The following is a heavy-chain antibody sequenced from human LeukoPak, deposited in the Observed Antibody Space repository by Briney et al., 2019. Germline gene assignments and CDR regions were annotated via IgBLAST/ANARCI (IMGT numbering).Heavy chain of an antibody. CDR1: GGSISSYY. J-gene: IGHJ6*02. Sequence: SETLSLTCTVSGGSISSYYWSWTRQPPGKGLEWIGYIYYSGSTNYNPSLKSRVTISVDTSKNQFSLKLSSVTAADTAVYYCARRLSNSYYGMDVWGQGTTVTVSS. CDR3: ARRLSNSYYGMDV. CDR2: IYYSGST. V-gene: IGHV4-59*08. D-gene: IGHD5-24*01.